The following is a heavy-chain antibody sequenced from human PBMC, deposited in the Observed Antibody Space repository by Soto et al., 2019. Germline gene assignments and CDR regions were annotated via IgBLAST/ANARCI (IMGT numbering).Heavy chain of an antibody. Sequence: SETLSLTCTVSGGSISSYYWSWIRQPPGKGLEYIGYIYNIGYIYNSGSTNYNPSLMSRVTISVDTSKNQFSLELRSVTGADTAVYYCARARPDTAMAVDYWGQGTLVTAPQ. V-gene: IGHV4-59*01. D-gene: IGHD5-18*01. CDR1: GGSISSYY. CDR3: ARARPDTAMAVDY. CDR2: IYNSGST. J-gene: IGHJ4*02.